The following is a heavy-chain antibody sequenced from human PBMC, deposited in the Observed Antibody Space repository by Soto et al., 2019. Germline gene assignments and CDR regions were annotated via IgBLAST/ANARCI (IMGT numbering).Heavy chain of an antibody. CDR1: GGTFSSYA. J-gene: IGHJ3*02. CDR2: IIPIFGTA. CDR3: ACEKTYDSSGYYLDAFDI. V-gene: IGHV1-69*01. D-gene: IGHD3-22*01. Sequence: QVQLVQSGAEMTKPGSSVKVSCKASGGTFSSYAISWVRQAPGQGLEWMGGIIPIFGTANYAQKFQGRVTITADESTSTAYMELSSLRSQDTAAYYCACEKTYDSSGYYLDAFDIWGQVTMVTVSS.